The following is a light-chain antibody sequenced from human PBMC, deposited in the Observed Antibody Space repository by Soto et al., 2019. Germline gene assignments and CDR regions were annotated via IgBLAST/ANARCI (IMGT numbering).Light chain of an antibody. J-gene: IGKJ1*01. V-gene: IGKV3-20*01. CDR1: QSVSSNS. Sequence: EIVLTQSPGTLSLSPGERATLSCRASQSVSSNSLAWYEQKPGQAPRLIIYGASRRAAGIPDSISGSGSGTDFTHTITRLEPEDFAVYYWQQHGSTPCTFRQGTEVDIK. CDR3: QQHGSTPCT. CDR2: GAS.